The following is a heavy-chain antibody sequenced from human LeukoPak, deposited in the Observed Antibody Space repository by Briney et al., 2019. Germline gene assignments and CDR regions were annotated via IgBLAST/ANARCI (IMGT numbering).Heavy chain of an antibody. CDR2: ISTYNGNT. D-gene: IGHD3-3*01. CDR1: GYTFTSHG. CDR3: ARGSWSERVDY. J-gene: IGHJ4*02. V-gene: IGHV1-18*01. Sequence: GASVKVSCKASGYTFTSHGISWVRQAPGQGLEWMGWISTYNGNTNYAQKLQGRVTMTTDTSTSTAYMELRSLSSDDTAVYYCARGSWSERVDYWGQGTLVTVSS.